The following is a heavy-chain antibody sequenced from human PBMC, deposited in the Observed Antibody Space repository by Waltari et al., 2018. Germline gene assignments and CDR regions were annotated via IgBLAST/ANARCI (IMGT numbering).Heavy chain of an antibody. Sequence: QVQLVESGGGLVKPGGSLRLSCAASGFTFSDYYMSWIRQTPGKGLEWVSYISGSGATIHYADSVKGRFTISRDNAKNSLFLQMNSLRAEDTGVYYCAREEGHYYYDFWGQGTLVTVSS. J-gene: IGHJ4*02. CDR1: GFTFSDYY. V-gene: IGHV3-11*04. CDR2: ISGSGATI. CDR3: AREEGHYYYDF.